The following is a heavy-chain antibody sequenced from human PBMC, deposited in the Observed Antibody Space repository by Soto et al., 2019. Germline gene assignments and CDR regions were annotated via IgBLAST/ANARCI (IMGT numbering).Heavy chain of an antibody. J-gene: IGHJ4*02. CDR2: ISSSSSTI. CDR1: GFTFSSYS. Sequence: EVQLVESGGGLVQPGGSLRLSCAASGFTFSSYSMNWVRQAPGKGLEWVSYISSSSSTIYYADSVKGRFTISRDNAKNSLYLQMNSLRDEDTAVYYCARGKRGYCRGGSCYLGVDYWGQGTLVTVSS. D-gene: IGHD2-15*01. V-gene: IGHV3-48*02. CDR3: ARGKRGYCRGGSCYLGVDY.